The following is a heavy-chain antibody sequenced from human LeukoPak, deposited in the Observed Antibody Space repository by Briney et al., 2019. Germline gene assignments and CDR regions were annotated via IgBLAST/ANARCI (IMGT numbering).Heavy chain of an antibody. J-gene: IGHJ1*01. D-gene: IGHD2-15*01. CDR1: GDSVTSGY. Sequence: PSETLSLTCTVSGDSVTSGYWSWIRQPPGKGLEWIGYIYDSGITDYNPSLKSRLTISVDTSNNQFSLNLSSVTAADTAVYYCAGRGHRYSRDCGQGILVTVSS. CDR3: AGRGHRYSRD. CDR2: IYDSGIT. V-gene: IGHV4-4*09.